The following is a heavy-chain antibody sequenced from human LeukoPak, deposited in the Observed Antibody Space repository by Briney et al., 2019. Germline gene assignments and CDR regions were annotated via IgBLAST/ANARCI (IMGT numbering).Heavy chain of an antibody. J-gene: IGHJ4*02. CDR3: ARGKYTSFDN. Sequence: SQTLSLTCDISGDSLFTNGVAWNWIRQSPSRGLEWLGRTYYRSKWSFEYAVSVKSRLSINADTSKNQFSLHLTSVTPEDTAVYYCARGKYTSFDNWGQGTLVIVPS. V-gene: IGHV6-1*01. CDR1: GDSLFTNGVA. D-gene: IGHD2-2*01. CDR2: TYYRSKWSF.